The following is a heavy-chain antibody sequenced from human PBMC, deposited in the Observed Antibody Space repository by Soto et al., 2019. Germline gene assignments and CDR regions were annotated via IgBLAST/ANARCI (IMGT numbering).Heavy chain of an antibody. D-gene: IGHD6-6*01. CDR1: GFTFSSYG. CDR2: ISYDGSNK. J-gene: IGHJ4*02. Sequence: QVQLVESGGGVVQPGRSLRLSCAASGFTFSSYGMHWVRQAPGKGLEWVAVISYDGSNKYYADSVKGRFTNSRDNSKNTLYLQMNSLRAEDTAVYYCAKANSSSFDYWGQGTLVTVSS. V-gene: IGHV3-30*18. CDR3: AKANSSSFDY.